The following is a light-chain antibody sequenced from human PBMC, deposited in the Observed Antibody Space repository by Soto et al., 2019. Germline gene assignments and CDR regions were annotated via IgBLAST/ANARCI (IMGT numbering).Light chain of an antibody. J-gene: IGLJ3*02. CDR2: DVS. Sequence: QSVLTQPASVSGSPGQSITISCTGTSSDIGDYNYVSWYQQHPGKAPKLMIFDVSDRPSGVSDRFSGSKSGNTASLTISGLQAEDEADYYCSSYRRGNTEVVFGGGTKLTVL. CDR1: SSDIGDYNY. V-gene: IGLV2-14*03. CDR3: SSYRRGNTEVV.